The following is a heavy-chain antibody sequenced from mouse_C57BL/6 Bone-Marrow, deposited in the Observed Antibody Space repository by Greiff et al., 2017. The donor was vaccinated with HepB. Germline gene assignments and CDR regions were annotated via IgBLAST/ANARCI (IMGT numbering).Heavy chain of an antibody. Sequence: LQQPGAELVRPGTSVKLSCKASGYTFTSYWMHWVKQRPGQGLEWIGVIDPSDSYTNYNQKFKGKATLTVDTSSSTAYMQLSSLTSEDSAVYYCVYGSSWFAYWGQGTLVTVSA. CDR1: GYTFTSYW. V-gene: IGHV1-59*01. D-gene: IGHD1-1*01. CDR3: VYGSSWFAY. CDR2: IDPSDSYT. J-gene: IGHJ3*01.